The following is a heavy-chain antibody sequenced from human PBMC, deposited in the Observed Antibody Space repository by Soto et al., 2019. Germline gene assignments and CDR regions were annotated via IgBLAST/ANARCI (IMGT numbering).Heavy chain of an antibody. CDR3: ARLMVVTEYQGPLDYGMDV. J-gene: IGHJ6*02. CDR2: IYPRDSDT. CDR1: EYSFTTYW. D-gene: IGHD2-21*02. Sequence: LGESLKISCKGSEYSFTTYWIGWVRQMPGKGLEWMGIIYPRDSDTSYSPSFQGQVTISADTSISTAYLQWSSLKASDTAMYYCARLMVVTEYQGPLDYGMDVWGQGTTVTVSS. V-gene: IGHV5-51*01.